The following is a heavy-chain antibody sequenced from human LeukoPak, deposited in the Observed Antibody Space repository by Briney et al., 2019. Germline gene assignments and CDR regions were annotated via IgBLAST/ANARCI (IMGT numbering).Heavy chain of an antibody. Sequence: SETLSLTCTVSGGSISPYYWSWIRQSPGKGLEWIGYIYYSGRTNYNPSLESRVTISVDTSKTQFSLKLSSVTAADTAVYYCARDMGSLGLDYWGRGTLVTVSS. D-gene: IGHD3-10*01. CDR2: IYYSGRT. CDR3: ARDMGSLGLDY. CDR1: GGSISPYY. J-gene: IGHJ4*02. V-gene: IGHV4-59*01.